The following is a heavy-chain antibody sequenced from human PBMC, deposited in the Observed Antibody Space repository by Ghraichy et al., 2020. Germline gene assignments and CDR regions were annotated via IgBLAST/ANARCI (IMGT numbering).Heavy chain of an antibody. J-gene: IGHJ4*02. D-gene: IGHD4-17*01. CDR1: GLNFSRYS. CDR2: ITSSSRNM. CDR3: ARGNHDYGDYRVDY. Sequence: GGSLRLSCVSSGLNFSRYSMNWVRQAPWKGLEWVSYITSSSRNMYYADSVKGRFTISRDNAKNSLYLQMNSLRDEDTAVYYCARGNHDYGDYRVDYWGQGTRVTVSS. V-gene: IGHV3-48*02.